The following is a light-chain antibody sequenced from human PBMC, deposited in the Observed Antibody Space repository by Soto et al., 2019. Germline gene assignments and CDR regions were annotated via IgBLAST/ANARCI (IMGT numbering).Light chain of an antibody. Sequence: QSVLTQPASVSGSPGQSITISCTGTYSDVGAYTYVSWYQHHPGKAPKLMVSGVSNRPPGVSDRFSGSKSGNTASLTISGLQAEDEADYYCSSYTTSSTYVFGTGTKVT. J-gene: IGLJ1*01. CDR3: SSYTTSSTYV. CDR2: GVS. CDR1: YSDVGAYTY. V-gene: IGLV2-14*03.